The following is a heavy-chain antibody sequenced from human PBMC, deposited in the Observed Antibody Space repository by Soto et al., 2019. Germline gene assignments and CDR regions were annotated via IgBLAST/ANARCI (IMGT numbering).Heavy chain of an antibody. V-gene: IGHV4-30-2*01. CDR3: ARATTARFDP. CDR1: RGSISSGVYS. D-gene: IGHD1-1*01. Sequence: PSETLCLTCIFSRGSISSGVYSRSWIRQPPGKGLEWIGYIYHSGDAYYNLSLKRRASISIDRSKNQFSLNLTSVTAAGTAVYYCARATTARFDPWGQGTMVTVSS. J-gene: IGHJ5*02. CDR2: IYHSGDA.